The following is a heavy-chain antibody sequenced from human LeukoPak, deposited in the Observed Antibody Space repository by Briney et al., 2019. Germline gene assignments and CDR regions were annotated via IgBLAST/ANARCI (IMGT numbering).Heavy chain of an antibody. Sequence: GGSLRLSFAASEFTGFTFSGSAMSWVRQAPGKGLEWVSAISGSGAATFYADSVKGRFTISRDNSKNTLYLQMNSLKVEDTALYYCAKFSPYGGNSYWGQGTLVTVSS. CDR3: AKFSPYGGNSY. J-gene: IGHJ1*01. D-gene: IGHD4-23*01. CDR1: EFTGFTFSGSA. V-gene: IGHV3-23*01. CDR2: ISGSGAAT.